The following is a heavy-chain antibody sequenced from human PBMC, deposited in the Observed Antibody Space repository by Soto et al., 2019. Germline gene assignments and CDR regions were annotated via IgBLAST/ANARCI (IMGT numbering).Heavy chain of an antibody. CDR2: IYHSGST. CDR3: ARSTAYVNWFDP. V-gene: IGHV4-38-2*02. D-gene: IGHD2-21*02. J-gene: IGHJ5*02. CDR1: CYSISSGYY. Sequence: AETLCLTCTFSCYSISSGYYWVWMRQPPGKGLEWIGSIYHSGSTYYNPSLKSRVTISVDTSKNQFSLKLSSVTAADTAVYYRARSTAYVNWFDPWGQGTLVTVSS.